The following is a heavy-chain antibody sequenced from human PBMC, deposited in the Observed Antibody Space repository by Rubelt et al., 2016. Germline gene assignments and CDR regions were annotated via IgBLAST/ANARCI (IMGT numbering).Heavy chain of an antibody. V-gene: IGHV3-23*01. Sequence: EFGGGVVQPGRSLRLSCAASGFTFSSYAMSWVRQAPGKGLQWVSVISGSGGSTYYADSVKGRFTISRDNSKNTLYLQMNSLKTEDTAVYYCTRLEAGGFSDHWGQGTLVTVSS. CDR3: TRLEAGGFSDH. CDR1: GFTFSSYA. D-gene: IGHD1-1*01. CDR2: ISGSGGST. J-gene: IGHJ4*02.